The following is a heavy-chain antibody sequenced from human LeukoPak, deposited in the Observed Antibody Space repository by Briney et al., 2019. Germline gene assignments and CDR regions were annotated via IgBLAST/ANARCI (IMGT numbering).Heavy chain of an antibody. Sequence: GGSLRLSCAASGFTFSSYDMHWVRQATGKGLEWVSAIGTAGDTYYPGSVKGRFTISRENAKNSLYLQMNSLKTEDTAVYYCTREHLAAIAAAGDQIWFDPWGQGTLVTVSS. CDR2: IGTAGDT. CDR1: GFTFSSYD. J-gene: IGHJ5*02. D-gene: IGHD6-13*01. CDR3: TREHLAAIAAAGDQIWFDP. V-gene: IGHV3-13*01.